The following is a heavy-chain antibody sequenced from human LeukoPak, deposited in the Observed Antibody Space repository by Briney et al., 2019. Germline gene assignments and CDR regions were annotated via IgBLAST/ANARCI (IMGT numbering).Heavy chain of an antibody. D-gene: IGHD3-22*01. CDR2: VSGSGGSS. CDR3: AKGLNYDDSNGFDY. J-gene: IGHJ4*02. V-gene: IGHV3-23*01. Sequence: GGSLRPSCAAPASTLTNYAMSWVRQAPGKGLEWDSGVSGSGGSSYYADSVKGRFSIYRDNSKNTLYLQMYSLRAEDTAVYYCAKGLNYDDSNGFDYGGQGTLVTVS. CDR1: ASTLTNYA.